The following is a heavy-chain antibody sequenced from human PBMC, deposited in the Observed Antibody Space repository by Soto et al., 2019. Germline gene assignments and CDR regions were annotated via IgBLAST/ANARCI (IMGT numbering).Heavy chain of an antibody. CDR1: GGSISGTTYY. V-gene: IGHV4-39*01. CDR3: ASPPDPYQLLLPDY. J-gene: IGHJ4*02. CDR2: IYYSGST. D-gene: IGHD2-2*01. Sequence: PSETLSLTCTVSGGSISGTTYYWGWIRQPPGQGLEWIGSIYYSGSTYYNPSLKSRVTISVDTSKNQFSLKLSSVTAADTAVYYCASPPDPYQLLLPDYWGQGTLVTVSS.